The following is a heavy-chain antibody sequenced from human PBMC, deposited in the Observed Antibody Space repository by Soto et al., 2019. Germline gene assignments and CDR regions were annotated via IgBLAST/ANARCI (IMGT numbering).Heavy chain of an antibody. CDR3: AREGNLEYSSSSSGYYYYYYGMDV. CDR1: GYSFTSYW. J-gene: IGHJ6*02. D-gene: IGHD6-6*01. CDR2: IDPSDSYT. V-gene: IGHV5-10-1*01. Sequence: PGESLKISCKGSGYSFTSYWISWVRQMPGKGLEWMGRIDPSDSYTNYSTSFQGHVTISADKSISTAYLQWSSLKASDTAMYYCAREGNLEYSSSSSGYYYYYYGMDVWGQGTTVTVSS.